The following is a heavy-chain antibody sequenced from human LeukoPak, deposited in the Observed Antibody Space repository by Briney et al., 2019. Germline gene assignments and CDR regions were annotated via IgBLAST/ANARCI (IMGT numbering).Heavy chain of an antibody. Sequence: GSSVKVSCKASGGTFSTSAISWLRQAPGQGWEWVGGIIPIFDTTRYAQKFQGRVTITAAESTSTFYMELSSLRSDDTAMYFCARKKGTSGSFDIWGQGTMVTVSS. J-gene: IGHJ3*02. V-gene: IGHV1-69*01. CDR1: GGTFSTSA. CDR2: IIPIFDTT. CDR3: ARKKGTSGSFDI. D-gene: IGHD3-22*01.